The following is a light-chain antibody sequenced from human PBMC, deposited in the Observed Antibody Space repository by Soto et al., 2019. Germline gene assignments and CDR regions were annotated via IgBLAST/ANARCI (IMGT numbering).Light chain of an antibody. CDR1: QNIRSR. Sequence: DFQMTQSPSTLSASVGDRVTITCRASQNIRSRLAWFQQKPGKAPKLLIYDASSLESGVPQRFSGSGSGTEFTLIISGLQPDDSATYYCQQYTNTNNPWMFGQGTKVDI. CDR3: QQYTNTNNPWM. CDR2: DAS. V-gene: IGKV1-5*01. J-gene: IGKJ1*01.